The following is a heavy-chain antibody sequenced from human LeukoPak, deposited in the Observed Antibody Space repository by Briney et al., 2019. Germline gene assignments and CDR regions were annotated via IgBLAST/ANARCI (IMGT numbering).Heavy chain of an antibody. J-gene: IGHJ4*02. D-gene: IGHD5-18*01. CDR2: IYYSGST. CDR1: GGSISSYY. CDR3: ARGHSYGDTDYFDY. V-gene: IGHV4-59*01. Sequence: PSETLSLTCTVSGGSISSYYWSWIRQPPGKGLEWIGYIYYSGSTNYNPSLKSRVTISVDTSKNQFSLKLSSVTAADTAVYYCARGHSYGDTDYFDYWGQGTLVTVSS.